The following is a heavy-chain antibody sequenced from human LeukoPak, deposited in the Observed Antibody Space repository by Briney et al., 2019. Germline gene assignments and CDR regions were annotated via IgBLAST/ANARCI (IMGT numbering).Heavy chain of an antibody. V-gene: IGHV3-23*01. CDR3: AKKLVPNARAWFDP. D-gene: IGHD5-12*01. Sequence: PGGSLRLSCAASGLTFTTYSMTWVRQAPGKGLEWVSVISGDGGHTYYADSVKGRFTISRDNSKNTLYLQMNSLRAEDTAIYYCAKKLVPNARAWFDPWGQGTLVTVSS. CDR2: ISGDGGHT. J-gene: IGHJ5*02. CDR1: GLTFTTYS.